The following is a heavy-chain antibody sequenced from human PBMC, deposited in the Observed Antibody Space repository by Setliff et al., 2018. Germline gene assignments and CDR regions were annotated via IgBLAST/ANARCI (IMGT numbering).Heavy chain of an antibody. V-gene: IGHV4-59*08. D-gene: IGHD1-26*01. Sequence: SETLSLTCAVSGGPTIGYYWTWIRQAPGKGLEWIGYIHPWGGSSESTNYSPSLKSRITISSDKPKSQFSLKLTSVTAADTAVYYCARGLHSGTYWGTRPLGLDYWGQGSLVTVSS. CDR2: IHPWGGSSEST. CDR3: ARGLHSGTYWGTRPLGLDY. J-gene: IGHJ4*02. CDR1: GGPTIGYY.